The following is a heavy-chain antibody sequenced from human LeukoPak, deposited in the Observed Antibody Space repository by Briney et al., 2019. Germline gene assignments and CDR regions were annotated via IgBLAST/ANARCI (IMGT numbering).Heavy chain of an antibody. CDR2: ITGSGGST. Sequence: GGPLSHPCAASGFTFSSYAISWGHQPQGKGLVWVSAITGSGGSTYYADSVKGRFTISSDNSKNTLYLQMSSLSAEDTAVYYCAEDPDYYGSGSVSLFFSDYWGQGTLVTVSS. D-gene: IGHD3-10*01. CDR3: AEDPDYYGSGSVSLFFSDY. J-gene: IGHJ4*02. CDR1: GFTFSSYA. V-gene: IGHV3-23*01.